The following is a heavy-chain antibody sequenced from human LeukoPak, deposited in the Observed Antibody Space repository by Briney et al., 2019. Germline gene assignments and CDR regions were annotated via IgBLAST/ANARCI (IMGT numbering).Heavy chain of an antibody. V-gene: IGHV3-21*01. J-gene: IGHJ4*02. CDR1: GFTFSSYE. Sequence: GGSLRLSCAASGFTFSSYEMNWVRQAPGKGLEWVSFISGSTSYIYYADSVKGRFTISRDNAKNSLYLQMNSLRAEDTAVYYCARADVSSGWHFDYWGQGTLVTVSS. CDR3: ARADVSSGWHFDY. D-gene: IGHD6-19*01. CDR2: ISGSTSYI.